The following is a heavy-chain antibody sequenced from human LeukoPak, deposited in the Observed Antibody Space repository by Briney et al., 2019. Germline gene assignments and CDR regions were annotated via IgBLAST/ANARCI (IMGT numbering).Heavy chain of an antibody. V-gene: IGHV3-48*03. D-gene: IGHD1-26*01. J-gene: IGHJ4*02. CDR3: ARMGGNLSR. CDR2: ISRSGTNI. CDR1: GFTFSTSD. Sequence: GGSLRLSCVASGFTFSTSDMNWVRQAPGKGVDWVSYISRSGTNIYYAESVKGRFTISRDNAKKSLYLQMNSLRVEDTAVYYCARMGGNLSRWGQGTLVTVSS.